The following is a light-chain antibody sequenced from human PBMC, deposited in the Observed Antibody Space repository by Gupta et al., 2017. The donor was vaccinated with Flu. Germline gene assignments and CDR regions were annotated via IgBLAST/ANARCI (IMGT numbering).Light chain of an antibody. CDR1: NIGSKS. V-gene: IGLV3-21*02. J-gene: IGLJ3*02. CDR3: QVGDSSSNWV. CDR2: DDS. Sequence: YVLTQPPSVSVAPGQTARITCGGDNIGSKSVHWYQQKPGQAPVLVVYDDSERPSGIPERFSGSSSGNTATLTTSRVEVGDEADHYCQVGDSSSNWVFGGGTKLTVL.